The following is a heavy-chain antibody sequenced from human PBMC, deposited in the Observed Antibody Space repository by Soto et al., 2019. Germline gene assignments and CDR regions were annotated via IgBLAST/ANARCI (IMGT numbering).Heavy chain of an antibody. D-gene: IGHD3-3*01. CDR2: ISGSGGST. CDR3: AKDPYDFWSGYYTGKSDY. V-gene: IGHV3-23*01. CDR1: GVTFSSYA. Sequence: EVQLLESGGGLVQPGGSLRLSCAASGVTFSSYAMSWVRQAPGKGLEWVSAISGSGGSTYYADSVKGRFTISRDNSKNTLYLQMNRLRAEDTAVYYCAKDPYDFWSGYYTGKSDYWGQGTLVTVSS. J-gene: IGHJ4*02.